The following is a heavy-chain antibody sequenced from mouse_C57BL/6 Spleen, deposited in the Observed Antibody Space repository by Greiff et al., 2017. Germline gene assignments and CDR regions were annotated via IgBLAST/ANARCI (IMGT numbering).Heavy chain of an antibody. Sequence: DVQLQESGPGLVKPSQSLSLTCSVTGYSITSGYYWNWIRQFPGNKLEWMGYISYDGSNNYNPSLKNRISITRDTSKNQFFLKLNSVTTEDTATYYCARAGGSGAMDYWGQGTSVTVSS. CDR2: ISYDGSN. CDR3: ARAGGSGAMDY. J-gene: IGHJ4*01. V-gene: IGHV3-6*01. CDR1: GYSITSGYY. D-gene: IGHD3-2*02.